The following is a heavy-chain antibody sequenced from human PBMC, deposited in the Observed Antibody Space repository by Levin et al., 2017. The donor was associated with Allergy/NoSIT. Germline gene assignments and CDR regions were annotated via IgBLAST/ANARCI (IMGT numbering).Heavy chain of an antibody. CDR2: ISSNGGST. CDR3: ARDGGQLVLTLYFDY. V-gene: IGHV3-64*01. D-gene: IGHD6-6*01. Sequence: PGGSLRLSCAASGFTFSSYAMHWVRQAPGKGLEYVSAISSNGGSTYYANSVKGRFTISRDNSKNTLYLQMGSLRAEDMAVYYCARDGGQLVLTLYFDYWGQGTLVTVSS. J-gene: IGHJ4*02. CDR1: GFTFSSYA.